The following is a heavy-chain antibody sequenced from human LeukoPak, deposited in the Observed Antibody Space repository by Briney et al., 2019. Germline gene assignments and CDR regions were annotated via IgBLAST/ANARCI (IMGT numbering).Heavy chain of an antibody. CDR2: IWYDGSNK. V-gene: IGHV3-33*01. J-gene: IGHJ5*02. D-gene: IGHD1-26*01. CDR1: GFTFSSYG. CDR3: ARELMSGGFDP. Sequence: PGRSLRLSCAASGFTFSSYGMHWVRQAPGKGLEWVAVIWYDGSNKYYADSVKGRFTISRDNSKNTLYLQMNSLRAEDTAVYYCARELMSGGFDPWGQGTLVTVSS.